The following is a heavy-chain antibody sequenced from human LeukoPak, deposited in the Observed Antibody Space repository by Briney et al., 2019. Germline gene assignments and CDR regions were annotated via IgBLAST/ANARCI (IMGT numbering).Heavy chain of an antibody. CDR2: IYYSGST. CDR1: GGSISSSSYY. J-gene: IGHJ4*02. Sequence: SETLSLTCTVSGGSISSSSYYWGWLRQPPGKGLEWIGSIYYSGSTYYNPSLKSRVTISVDTSKNQFSLKLSSVTAADTAVYYCASATGSYASKFDYWGQGTLVTVSS. CDR3: ASATGSYASKFDY. V-gene: IGHV4-39*07. D-gene: IGHD1-26*01.